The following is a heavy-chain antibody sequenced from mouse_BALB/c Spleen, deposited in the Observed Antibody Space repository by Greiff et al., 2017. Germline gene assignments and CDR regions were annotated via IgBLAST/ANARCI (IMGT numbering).Heavy chain of an antibody. Sequence: VQLQESGAELVKPGASVKLSCKASGYTFTSYWMHWVKQRPGQGLEWIGEINPSNGRTNYNEKFKSKATLTVDKSSSTAYMQLSSLTSEDSAVYYCAGRYDEFAYWGQGTLVTVSA. D-gene: IGHD2-14*01. CDR1: GYTFTSYW. J-gene: IGHJ3*01. CDR3: AGRYDEFAY. V-gene: IGHV1S81*02. CDR2: INPSNGRT.